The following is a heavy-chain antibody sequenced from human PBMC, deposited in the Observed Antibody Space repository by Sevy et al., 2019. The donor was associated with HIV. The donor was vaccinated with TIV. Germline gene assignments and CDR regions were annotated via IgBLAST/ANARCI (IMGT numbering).Heavy chain of an antibody. CDR2: IKSKTNGGTT. CDR3: TTDSEKRGPSALLDY. Sequence: GGSLRLSCAASGFTFSNAWMSWVRQAPGKGLEWVGRIKSKTNGGTTDYAAPVKGRFTNSRDDSKNTLYLQMNSLKTQDMAIYYCTTDSEKRGPSALLDYWGQGTLVTVSS. V-gene: IGHV3-15*01. CDR1: GFTFSNAW. D-gene: IGHD2-21*02. J-gene: IGHJ4*02.